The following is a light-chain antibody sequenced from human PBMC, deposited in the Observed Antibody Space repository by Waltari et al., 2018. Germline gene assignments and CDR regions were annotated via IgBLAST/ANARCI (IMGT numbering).Light chain of an antibody. V-gene: IGKV1-33*01. CDR1: QDITTS. J-gene: IGKJ2*02. CDR3: RPYHILPGT. Sequence: DIQITQSPSSPSAALGARVHITCQSTQDITTSLSWFQQKPGEPPHLLLSDAPTSQPAVPSRFTGTGSGTAFSYTIAGLQPEGSSTYCCRPYHILPGTFGRGPKLHIK. CDR2: DAP.